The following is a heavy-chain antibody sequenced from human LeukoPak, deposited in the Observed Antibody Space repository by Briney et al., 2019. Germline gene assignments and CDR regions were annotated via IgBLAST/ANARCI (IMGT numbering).Heavy chain of an antibody. CDR1: GFTFSSYA. J-gene: IGHJ4*02. D-gene: IGHD2-21*02. V-gene: IGHV3-23*01. Sequence: GGSLRLSCAASGFTFSSYAMSWVRQAPGKGLEWVSAISGSGGSTYYADSVTGRFTLSRDDSKNTLYLQMTSLRAEDTDVYYCAKDLLVLVPASGFDYWGQGTLVTVSS. CDR3: AKDLLVLVPASGFDY. CDR2: ISGSGGST.